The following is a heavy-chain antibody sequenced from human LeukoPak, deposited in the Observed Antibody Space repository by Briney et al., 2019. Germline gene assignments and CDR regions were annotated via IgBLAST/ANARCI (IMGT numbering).Heavy chain of an antibody. Sequence: SETLSLTCTVSGGSISSSSYYWGWIRQPPGKGLEWNGSIYYSGSTYYNPSLKSRVTISVDTSKNQFSLKLSSVTAADTAVYYCARDSGTTYYWGQGTLVTVSS. CDR2: IYYSGST. CDR3: ARDSGTTYY. CDR1: GGSISSSSYY. J-gene: IGHJ4*02. D-gene: IGHD2/OR15-2a*01. V-gene: IGHV4-39*07.